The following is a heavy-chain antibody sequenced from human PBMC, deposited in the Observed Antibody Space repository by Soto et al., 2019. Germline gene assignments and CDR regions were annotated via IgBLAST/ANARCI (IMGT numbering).Heavy chain of an antibody. Sequence: GGSPRLSCAASGFTFSSYGMHWFRQAPGKGLEWVAVIWYDGSNKYYADSVKGRFTISRDNSKNTLYLQMNSLRAEDTAVYYCARGRPNYYDSSGYPRTIDYWGQGTLVTSPQ. CDR2: IWYDGSNK. CDR3: ARGRPNYYDSSGYPRTIDY. CDR1: GFTFSSYG. J-gene: IGHJ4*02. D-gene: IGHD3-22*01. V-gene: IGHV3-33*01.